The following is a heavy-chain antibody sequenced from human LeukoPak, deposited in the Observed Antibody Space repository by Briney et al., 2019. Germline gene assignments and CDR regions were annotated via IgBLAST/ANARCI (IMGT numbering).Heavy chain of an antibody. V-gene: IGHV5-51*01. Sequence: GESLKISCKGSGYSFASYWIAWVRQMPGKGREWMGIIYPRDSDTKYNPSFQGQVSISADKSTSTAYLQWSSLQASDTAIYFCARSHSSTLTWFDPWGQGTLVTVSS. J-gene: IGHJ5*02. CDR3: ARSHSSTLTWFDP. CDR1: GYSFASYW. CDR2: IYPRDSDT.